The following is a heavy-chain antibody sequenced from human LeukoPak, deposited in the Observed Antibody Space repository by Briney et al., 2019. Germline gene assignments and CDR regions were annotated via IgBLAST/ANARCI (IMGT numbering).Heavy chain of an antibody. V-gene: IGHV1-69*04. CDR1: GGTFSSYA. J-gene: IGHJ4*02. CDR3: ARKRRVAAAGISDY. CDR2: IIPILGIA. Sequence: ASVKVSCKASGGTFSSYAISWVRQAPGQGLEWMGRIIPILGIANYAQKFQGRVTITADKSTSTAYMELSSLRSEDTAVYYCARKRRVAAAGISDYWGQGTLVTVSS. D-gene: IGHD6-13*01.